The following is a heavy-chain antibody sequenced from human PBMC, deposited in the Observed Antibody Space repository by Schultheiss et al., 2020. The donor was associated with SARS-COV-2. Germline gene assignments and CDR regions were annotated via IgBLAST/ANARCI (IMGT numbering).Heavy chain of an antibody. D-gene: IGHD3-3*01. CDR3: ASNNKGYDFWSGYYSLWDYYYMDV. J-gene: IGHJ6*03. CDR1: GFTFSSYA. V-gene: IGHV3-48*01. Sequence: GGSLRLSCAASGFTFSSYAMHWVRQAPGKGLEWVSYISSSSSTIYYAGSVKGRFTISRDNSKNTLYLQMNSLRAEDTAVYYCASNNKGYDFWSGYYSLWDYYYMDVWGKGTTVTVSS. CDR2: ISSSSSTI.